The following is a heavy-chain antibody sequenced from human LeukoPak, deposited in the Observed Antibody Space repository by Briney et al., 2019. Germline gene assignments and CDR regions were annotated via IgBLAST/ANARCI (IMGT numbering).Heavy chain of an antibody. CDR3: TRAITYFYGSVTYDWFES. CDR1: GFTFSSYW. CDR2: IKSDGDT. Sequence: GGSLRLSCTASGFTFSSYWMHWVRQTPGQGLMWVARIKSDGDTIYADSVQSRSTISRDNAKNTVYLQMNSLRVDDTAIYFCTRAITYFYGSVTYDWFESWGQGSRVTVSS. V-gene: IGHV3-74*01. J-gene: IGHJ5*01. D-gene: IGHD3-10*01.